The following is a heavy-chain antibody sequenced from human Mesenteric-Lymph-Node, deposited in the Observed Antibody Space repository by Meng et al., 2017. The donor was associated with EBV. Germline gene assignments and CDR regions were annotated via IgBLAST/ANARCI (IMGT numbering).Heavy chain of an antibody. V-gene: IGHV4-34*01. CDR2: INHSGST. CDR3: ARGGGYSYGQPQDL. Sequence: QGQPQQWGAGLLKPPETLSLTCAVYGGSFSGYYWSWIRQPPGKGLEWIGEINHSGSTNYNPSLKSRVTISVDTSKNQFSLKLSSVTAADTAVYYCARGGGYSYGQPQDLWGQGTLVTVSS. J-gene: IGHJ4*02. D-gene: IGHD5-18*01. CDR1: GGSFSGYY.